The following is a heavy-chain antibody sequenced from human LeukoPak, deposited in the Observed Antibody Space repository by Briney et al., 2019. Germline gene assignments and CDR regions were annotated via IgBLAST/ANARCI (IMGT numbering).Heavy chain of an antibody. CDR1: GGSISSSNW. CDR3: ARDPGCSGGSCRRAFDY. CDR2: IYHSGST. J-gene: IGHJ4*02. Sequence: PSGTLSLTCAVSGGSISSSNWWSWVRQPPGKGLEWIGEIYHSGSTNYNPSLKSRVTISVDTSKNQFPLKLSSVTAADTAVYYCARDPGCSGGSCRRAFDYWGQGTLVTVSS. V-gene: IGHV4-4*02. D-gene: IGHD2-15*01.